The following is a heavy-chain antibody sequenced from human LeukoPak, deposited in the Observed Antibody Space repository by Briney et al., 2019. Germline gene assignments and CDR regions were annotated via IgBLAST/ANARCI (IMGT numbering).Heavy chain of an antibody. V-gene: IGHV3-30*02. CDR1: GFTFSSYG. J-gene: IGHJ4*02. D-gene: IGHD3-10*01. CDR3: AKDQGTYGSGSFDY. Sequence: GGSLRLFCAASGFTFSSYGMHWVRQAPGKGLEWVAFIRYDGSNKYYADSVKGRFTISRDNSKNTLYLQMNSLRAEDTAVYYCAKDQGTYGSGSFDYWGQGTLVTVSS. CDR2: IRYDGSNK.